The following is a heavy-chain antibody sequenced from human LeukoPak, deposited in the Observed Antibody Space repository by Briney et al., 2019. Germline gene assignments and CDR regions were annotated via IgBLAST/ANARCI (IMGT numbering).Heavy chain of an antibody. CDR2: IISSGDSA. CDR3: AKEFTKE. D-gene: IGHD1-1*01. CDR1: GFPFSTYG. J-gene: IGHJ4*02. Sequence: GGSLSLSCAASGFPFSTYGMSWVRQAPGKGLEWVSGIISSGDSAYYADSVKGRFTISRDNSKSTLFLQMNSLRAEDTALYYCAKEFTKEWGQGTLVTVSS. V-gene: IGHV3-23*01.